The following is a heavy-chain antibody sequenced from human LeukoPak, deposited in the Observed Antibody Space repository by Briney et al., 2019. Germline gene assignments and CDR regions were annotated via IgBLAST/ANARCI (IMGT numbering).Heavy chain of an antibody. D-gene: IGHD3-3*01. Sequence: SETLSLTCTVSGGSISSYYWSWIRQPPGKGLEWIGYIYYSGSTNHNPSLKSRVTISVDTSKNQFSLKLSSVTAADTAVYYCARSEDFWSGYFSFNWFDPWGQGTLVTVSS. CDR2: IYYSGST. J-gene: IGHJ5*02. CDR1: GGSISSYY. V-gene: IGHV4-59*01. CDR3: ARSEDFWSGYFSFNWFDP.